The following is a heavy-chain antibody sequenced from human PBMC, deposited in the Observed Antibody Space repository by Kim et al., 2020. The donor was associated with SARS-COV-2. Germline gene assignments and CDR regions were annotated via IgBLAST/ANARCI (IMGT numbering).Heavy chain of an antibody. CDR3: ARAHSSSWSKIDY. D-gene: IGHD6-13*01. CDR1: GGSFSGYY. Sequence: SETLSLTCAVYGGSFSGYYWSWIRQPPGKGLEWIGEINHSGSTNYNPSLKSRVTISVDTSKNQFSLKLSSVTAADTAVYYCARAHSSSWSKIDYWGQGTLVTVSS. J-gene: IGHJ4*02. CDR2: INHSGST. V-gene: IGHV4-34*01.